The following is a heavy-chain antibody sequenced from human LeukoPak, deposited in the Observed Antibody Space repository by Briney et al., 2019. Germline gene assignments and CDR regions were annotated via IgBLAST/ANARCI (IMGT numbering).Heavy chain of an antibody. CDR3: ARERRPINVARRRSVGGDCRFDP. CDR1: GYTFTVYY. Sequence: ASVKVSCKASGYTFTVYYMHWVRQAPGQGLEWMGWINPNSGGTNYAQKFQGWVTMTRDTSISTAYMELSRLRSDDTAVYYCARERRPINVARRRSVGGDCRFDPWGQGTLVTVSS. D-gene: IGHD2-21*02. V-gene: IGHV1-2*04. J-gene: IGHJ5*02. CDR2: INPNSGGT.